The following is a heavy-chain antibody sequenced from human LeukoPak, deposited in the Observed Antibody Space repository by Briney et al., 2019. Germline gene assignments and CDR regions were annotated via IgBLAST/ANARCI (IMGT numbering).Heavy chain of an antibody. CDR2: ISSSSSYI. CDR1: GFTFSSYS. Sequence: GWSLRLSCAASGFTFSSYSMNWVRPAPGKGLEWVSSISSSSSYIYYADSVKGRFTISRDNDKNSLYLQMNSLRAEDTAVYYCARGHVGDGYNLSPDYWGQGTLVTVSS. V-gene: IGHV3-21*01. CDR3: ARGHVGDGYNLSPDY. J-gene: IGHJ4*02. D-gene: IGHD5-24*01.